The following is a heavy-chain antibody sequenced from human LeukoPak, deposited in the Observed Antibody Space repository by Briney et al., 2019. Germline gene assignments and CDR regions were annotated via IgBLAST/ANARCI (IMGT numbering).Heavy chain of an antibody. Sequence: SETLSLTCTVSGGSISSSSYYWGWIRQPPGKGLEWIGSTYYSGSTYYNPSLKSRVTISVDTSKNQSSLKLSSVTAADTAVYYCARHRGYSYATGLEFDYWGQGTLVTVSS. CDR2: TYYSGST. D-gene: IGHD5-18*01. V-gene: IGHV4-39*01. CDR3: ARHRGYSYATGLEFDY. CDR1: GGSISSSSYY. J-gene: IGHJ4*02.